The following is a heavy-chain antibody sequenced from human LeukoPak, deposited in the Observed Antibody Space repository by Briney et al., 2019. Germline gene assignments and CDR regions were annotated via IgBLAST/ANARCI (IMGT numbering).Heavy chain of an antibody. J-gene: IGHJ4*02. Sequence: ASVKVSCKLSGGTFSSFAISWVRQAPGQGLEWMGGIIPLFGTATYSQMFQGRVTITTDESTSTAYMDLSSLKSEDTAVYYCARLMTSYYYFDYWGQGTLVTVSS. V-gene: IGHV1-69*05. CDR1: GGTFSSFA. CDR3: ARLMTSYYYFDY. CDR2: IIPLFGTA. D-gene: IGHD2-21*01.